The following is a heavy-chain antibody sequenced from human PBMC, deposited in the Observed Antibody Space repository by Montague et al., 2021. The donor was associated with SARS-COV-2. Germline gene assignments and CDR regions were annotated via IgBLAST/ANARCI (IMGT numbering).Heavy chain of an antibody. Sequence: SLRLSCAASGFTFSSYAMSWVRQAPGKGLDLFSAISGSGGSTYYADSVKGRFTISRDNSKNTLYLQMNSLRAEDTAVDYCAKRIMITEHIWGQGTMVTVSS. CDR1: GFTFSSYA. CDR3: AKRIMITEHI. CDR2: ISGSGGST. V-gene: IGHV3-23*01. D-gene: IGHD3-16*01. J-gene: IGHJ3*02.